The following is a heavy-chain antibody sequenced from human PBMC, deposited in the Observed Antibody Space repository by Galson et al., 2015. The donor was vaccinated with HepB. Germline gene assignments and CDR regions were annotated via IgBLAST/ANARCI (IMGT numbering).Heavy chain of an antibody. CDR1: GFTFSSYA. Sequence: SLRLSCAASGFTFSSYAMHWVRQAPGKGLEWVAVISYDGSNKYYADSVKGRFTISRDNSKNTLYLQMNSLRAEDTAVYYCARDSHSSGWYWPSDYWGQGTLVTVSS. CDR3: ARDSHSSGWYWPSDY. CDR2: ISYDGSNK. J-gene: IGHJ4*02. V-gene: IGHV3-30*04. D-gene: IGHD6-19*01.